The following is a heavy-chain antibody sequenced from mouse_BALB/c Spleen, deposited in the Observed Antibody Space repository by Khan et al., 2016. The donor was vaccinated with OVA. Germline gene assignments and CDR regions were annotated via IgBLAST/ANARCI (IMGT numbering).Heavy chain of an antibody. J-gene: IGHJ4*01. CDR3: TRCSTTTTGDYYAMGY. CDR1: GFIFSSYG. CDR2: ISSGGTYT. V-gene: IGHV5-6*01. D-gene: IGHD1-2*01. Sequence: EVQLVESGGDLVNPGGSLKLSCAASGFIFSSYGMSWVRQTPDKRLEWVATISSGGTYTYYPDSVKGRFTISRDNAKNTLSLQMSSLKSEDTAMYYCTRCSTTTTGDYYAMGYWGQGTSVTVSS.